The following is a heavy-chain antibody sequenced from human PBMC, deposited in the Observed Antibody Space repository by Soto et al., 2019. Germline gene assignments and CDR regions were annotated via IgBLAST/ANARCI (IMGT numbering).Heavy chain of an antibody. V-gene: IGHV3-74*01. J-gene: IGHJ4*02. CDR2: VNSDGSTT. CDR3: VRGEGGWETY. D-gene: IGHD6-19*01. Sequence: EVQLMESGGGLVQPGGSLRLSCAASGFTFSSYWMHWVRQAPGKGLVWVSRVNSDGSTTTYADSVKGRFTNSRDNAKNTLDLQMNDLRAEDTAVYYCVRGEGGWETYWGQGTLVTVSS. CDR1: GFTFSSYW.